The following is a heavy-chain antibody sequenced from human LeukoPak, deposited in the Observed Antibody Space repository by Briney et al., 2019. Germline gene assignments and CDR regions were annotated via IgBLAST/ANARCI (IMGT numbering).Heavy chain of an antibody. CDR2: MSADGSTK. CDR3: ARDLPFYDNSVYDTA. V-gene: IGHV3-30-3*01. J-gene: IGHJ4*02. CDR1: GFTLSSQN. D-gene: IGHD3-22*01. Sequence: GGSLRLSCAASGFTLSSQNMHWVRQAPGRGLEWVAVMSADGSTKYYADSVKGQFTISRDNSRNTLYLQMNSLRVEDTAVYSCARDLPFYDNSVYDTAWGQGTLVTVSS.